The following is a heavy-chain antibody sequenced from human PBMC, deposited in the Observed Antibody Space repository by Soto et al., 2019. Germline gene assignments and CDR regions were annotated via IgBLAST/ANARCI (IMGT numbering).Heavy chain of an antibody. V-gene: IGHV1-69*01. Sequence: QVQLVQSGAEVKKPGSSVKVSCKASGGTFSSYAISWVRQAPGQGLEWMGGIIPIFGTANYAQKFQGRVTITADDSTSTADMELSRLRSEDTAVYYCARGAEEARFEQPYYFDYWGQGTLVNVSS. D-gene: IGHD3-3*01. CDR3: ARGAEEARFEQPYYFDY. CDR2: IIPIFGTA. CDR1: GGTFSSYA. J-gene: IGHJ4*02.